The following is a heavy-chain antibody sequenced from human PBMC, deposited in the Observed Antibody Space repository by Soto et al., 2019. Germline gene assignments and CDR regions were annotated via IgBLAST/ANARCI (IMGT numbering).Heavy chain of an antibody. J-gene: IGHJ6*02. V-gene: IGHV4-34*01. D-gene: IGHD6-19*01. Sequence: SETLSLTCAVYGGSFSGYYWSWIRQPPGKGLEWIGEINHSGSTNYNPSLKSRVTISVDTAKNQFSLKLSSVTAADTAVYYCARDLKLTVAGTNYYYGMDVWGQGTTVTVSS. CDR1: GGSFSGYY. CDR2: INHSGST. CDR3: ARDLKLTVAGTNYYYGMDV.